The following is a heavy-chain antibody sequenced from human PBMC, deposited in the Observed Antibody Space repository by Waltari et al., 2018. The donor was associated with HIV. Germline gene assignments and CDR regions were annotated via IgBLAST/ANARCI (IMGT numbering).Heavy chain of an antibody. CDR1: GFTFSRYA. V-gene: IGHV3-23*01. CDR2: MSDIGGST. D-gene: IGHD4-4*01. CDR3: AKGDSQDYYYYGMDV. Sequence: EVQLLESGGGLVQPGGSLRLSCAASGFTFSRYAMTWVRQAPGKGLEWGSAMSDIGGSTYYADSVKGRFTISRDNSKNTLYLQMKSLRTEDTAVFYCAKGDSQDYYYYGMDVWGQGTTVTVSS. J-gene: IGHJ6*02.